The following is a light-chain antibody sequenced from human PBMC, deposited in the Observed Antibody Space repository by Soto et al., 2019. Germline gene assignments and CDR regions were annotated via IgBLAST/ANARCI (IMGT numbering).Light chain of an antibody. CDR2: GAS. V-gene: IGKV3-20*01. CDR3: QRYGTSRPLT. J-gene: IGKJ4*01. CDR1: QSVSSNY. Sequence: EIVLTQSPGTLSLSPGDRATLSCRASQSVSSNYLAWYQQKPGQAPRLLIYGASSRATGIPGRFSGSGSGTDFTLTISRLEPEDFAVYYCQRYGTSRPLTFGGGTKVDIK.